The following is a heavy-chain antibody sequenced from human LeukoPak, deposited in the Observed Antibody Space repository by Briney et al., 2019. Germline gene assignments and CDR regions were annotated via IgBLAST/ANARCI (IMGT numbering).Heavy chain of an antibody. D-gene: IGHD1-14*01. CDR3: ARGARYLVYYYYMDV. CDR2: ISAYNGNT. J-gene: IGHJ6*03. Sequence: ASVKVSCKASGYTFTSYGISWVRQAPGQGLEWMGWISAYNGNTNYAQKLQGRVTMTTDTSTSTAYMELSSLRSEDTAVYYCARGARYLVYYYYMDVWGKGTTVTISS. V-gene: IGHV1-18*01. CDR1: GYTFTSYG.